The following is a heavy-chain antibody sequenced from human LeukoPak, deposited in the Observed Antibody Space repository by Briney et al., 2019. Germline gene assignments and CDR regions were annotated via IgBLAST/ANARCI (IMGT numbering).Heavy chain of an antibody. D-gene: IGHD5-12*01. Sequence: ASVKVSCKASGYTFTGYYMHWVRQAPGQGLEWMGWISAYNGNTNYAQKLQGRVTMTTDTSTSTAYMEPRSLRSDDTAVYYCARGFIPVASYYFDYWGQGTLVTVSS. CDR1: GYTFTGYY. V-gene: IGHV1-18*04. CDR2: ISAYNGNT. J-gene: IGHJ4*02. CDR3: ARGFIPVASYYFDY.